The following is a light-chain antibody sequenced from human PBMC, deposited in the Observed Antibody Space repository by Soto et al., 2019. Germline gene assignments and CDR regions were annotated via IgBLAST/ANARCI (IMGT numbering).Light chain of an antibody. CDR1: QSVSSY. V-gene: IGKV3-11*01. CDR2: DAS. J-gene: IGKJ1*01. Sequence: EIVLTQSPATLSLSPGERATLSCRASQSVSSYLAWYQQKPGQAPRLLIYDASNRATGIPARFSGSGSGTEFTLTISSLQPDDFATYYCQQYNTRATFGQGTKV. CDR3: QQYNTRAT.